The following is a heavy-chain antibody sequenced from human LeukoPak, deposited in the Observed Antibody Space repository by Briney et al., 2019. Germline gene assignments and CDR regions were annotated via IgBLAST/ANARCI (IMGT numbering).Heavy chain of an antibody. CDR1: GDTFTDHY. D-gene: IGHD1-14*01. CDR3: AREGTGIRSFDL. CDR2: ISPNSGGT. J-gene: IGHJ2*01. V-gene: IGHV1-2*07. Sequence: ASVKVSCKASGDTFTDHYFHWVRQAPGQGLEWMGWISPNSGGTKYGYKFQGRVTMTSDTSISTAYMELSRLKSDDTAVYYCAREGTGIRSFDLWGRGSLVTVSS.